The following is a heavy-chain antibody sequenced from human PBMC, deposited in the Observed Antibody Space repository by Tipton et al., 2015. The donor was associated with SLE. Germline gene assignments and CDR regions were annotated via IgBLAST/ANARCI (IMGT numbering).Heavy chain of an antibody. D-gene: IGHD3-10*01. V-gene: IGHV4-59*01. CDR1: GGSISSYY. J-gene: IGHJ1*01. Sequence: TLSLTCTVSGGSISSYYWSWIRQPPGKGLEWIGYIYYSGSTNYNPSLKSRVTISVDTSKNQFSLKLCSVTAADTAVYYCARVRGRGYFQHWGQGTLVTVSS. CDR2: IYYSGST. CDR3: ARVRGRGYFQH.